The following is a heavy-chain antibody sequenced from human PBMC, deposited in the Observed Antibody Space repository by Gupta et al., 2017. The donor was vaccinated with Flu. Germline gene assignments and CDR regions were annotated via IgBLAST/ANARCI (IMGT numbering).Heavy chain of an antibody. CDR3: ARSKTSGYYFDY. Sequence: EVQLVEHGGGLVQTGGSLRHPCAASGSPFSNYSLNWVSQAPGKGLELFSNISSSSSTIYYADSVQGRFTISRDNSKNSLYLQMNSLRAEDTAVYYCARSKTSGYYFDYWGQGTLVTVSS. CDR1: GSPFSNYS. J-gene: IGHJ4*02. D-gene: IGHD3-10*01. V-gene: IGHV3-48*01. CDR2: ISSSSSTI.